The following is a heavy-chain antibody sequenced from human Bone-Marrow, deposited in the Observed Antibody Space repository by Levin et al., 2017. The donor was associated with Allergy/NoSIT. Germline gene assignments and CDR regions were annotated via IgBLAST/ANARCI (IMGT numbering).Heavy chain of an antibody. CDR3: AAWSGQRGYNWFDP. V-gene: IGHV1-58*01. D-gene: IGHD3-3*01. CDR2: IVVGSGNT. CDR1: GFTFTSSA. Sequence: ASVKVSCKASGFTFTSSAVQWVRQARGQRLEWIGWIVVGSGNTNYAQKFQERVTITRDMSTSTAYMELSSLRSEDTAVYYCAAWSGQRGYNWFDPWGQGTLVTVSS. J-gene: IGHJ5*02.